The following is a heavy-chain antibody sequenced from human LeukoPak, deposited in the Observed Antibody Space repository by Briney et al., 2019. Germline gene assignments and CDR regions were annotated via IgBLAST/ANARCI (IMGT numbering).Heavy chain of an antibody. Sequence: PGRSLRLSCVASGFTFSSYAMHWVRQAPGKGLEWVAVISYDGSNKYYADSVKGRFTISRDNSKNTLYLQMNSLRAEDTAVYYCARGGYGDYEGTFDYWGQGTLVTVSS. D-gene: IGHD4-17*01. J-gene: IGHJ4*02. CDR2: ISYDGSNK. V-gene: IGHV3-30*04. CDR3: ARGGYGDYEGTFDY. CDR1: GFTFSSYA.